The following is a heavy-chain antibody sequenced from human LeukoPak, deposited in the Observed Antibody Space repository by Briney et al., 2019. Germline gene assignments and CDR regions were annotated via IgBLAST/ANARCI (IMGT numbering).Heavy chain of an antibody. CDR3: ARGPFGNCGGGPCHFRDIDNWYDP. D-gene: IGHD2-21*01. V-gene: IGHV1-8*03. J-gene: IGHJ5*02. CDR2: MNPKSGDA. CDR1: GYTFTTYD. Sequence: ASVKVSCKASGYTFTTYDINWVRQAAGQGFESMGWMNPKSGDAGYADKFQGRVAITRDTSINTAYLELSALTSDDTAVYYCARGPFGNCGGGPCHFRDIDNWYDPWGQGTLVTVSS.